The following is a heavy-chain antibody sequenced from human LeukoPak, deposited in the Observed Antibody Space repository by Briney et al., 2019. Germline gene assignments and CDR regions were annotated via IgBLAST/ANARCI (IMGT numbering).Heavy chain of an antibody. CDR3: ARDLWGERAFDT. Sequence: PGGSLRLSCAASGFVFNNFWMHWVRQVPGKRPEWLAHITSDGSITNYADSVTGRFRISRDNARNTVSLQMNNLRVDDTAVYFCARDLWGERAFDTWGQGTMVTVSS. CDR2: ITSDGSIT. J-gene: IGHJ3*02. V-gene: IGHV3-74*01. CDR1: GFVFNNFW. D-gene: IGHD7-27*01.